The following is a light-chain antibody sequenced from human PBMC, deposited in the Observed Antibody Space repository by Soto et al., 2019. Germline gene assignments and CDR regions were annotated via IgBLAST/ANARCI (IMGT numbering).Light chain of an antibody. J-gene: IGKJ4*01. V-gene: IGKV3-20*01. CDR2: GVS. Sequence: EIVLTQSPGTLSLSPGERATLSCRASQSFRSNYLAWYQQRPGQAPRHLIDGVSSRASGIPDRFSGSVSGTDFTLTISRLEPEDSAVYYCQQDDRIPGFTFGGGTKVEI. CDR1: QSFRSNY. CDR3: QQDDRIPGFT.